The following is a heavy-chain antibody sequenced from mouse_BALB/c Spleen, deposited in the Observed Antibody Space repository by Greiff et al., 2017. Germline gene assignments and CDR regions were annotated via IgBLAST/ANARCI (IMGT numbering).Heavy chain of an antibody. CDR1: GYSFTGYY. V-gene: IGHV1S34*01. D-gene: IGHD2-1*01. CDR3: ARDAYGKGYFDY. CDR2: ISCYNGAT. J-gene: IGHJ2*01. Sequence: LVKPGASVKISCKASGYSFTGYYMHWVKQSHGKSLEWIGYISCYNGATSYNQKFKGKATFTVDTSSSTAYMQFNSLTSEDSAVYYCARDAYGKGYFDYWGQGTTLTVSS.